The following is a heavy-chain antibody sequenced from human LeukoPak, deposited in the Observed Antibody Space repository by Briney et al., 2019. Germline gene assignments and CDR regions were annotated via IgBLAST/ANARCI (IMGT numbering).Heavy chain of an antibody. CDR3: ARVQGGGFRTADY. CDR2: ILENGSYQ. CDR1: GFTFSGYN. J-gene: IGHJ4*02. V-gene: IGHV3-30*03. Sequence: GGSLRLSCAASGFTFSGYNINWVRQAPGKGLDWVAVILENGSYQYYADSVKGRFTISRDNSKNTLFLQMNSLRDEDTAIYYCARVQGGGFRTADYWGQGTLVAVSS. D-gene: IGHD1-14*01.